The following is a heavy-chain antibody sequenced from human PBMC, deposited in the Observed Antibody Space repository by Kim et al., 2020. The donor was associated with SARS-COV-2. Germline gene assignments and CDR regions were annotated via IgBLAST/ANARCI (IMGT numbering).Heavy chain of an antibody. V-gene: IGHV1-2*06. CDR1: GYTFTGYY. J-gene: IGHJ6*02. CDR3: ARDGPLKDGSSWYRYYYYYYGMDV. CDR2: INPNSGGT. D-gene: IGHD6-13*01. Sequence: ASVKVSCKASGYTFTGYYMHWVRQAPGQGLEWMGRINPNSGGTNYAQKFQGRVTMTRDTSISTAYMELSRLRSDDTAVYYCARDGPLKDGSSWYRYYYYYYGMDVWGQGTTVTVSS.